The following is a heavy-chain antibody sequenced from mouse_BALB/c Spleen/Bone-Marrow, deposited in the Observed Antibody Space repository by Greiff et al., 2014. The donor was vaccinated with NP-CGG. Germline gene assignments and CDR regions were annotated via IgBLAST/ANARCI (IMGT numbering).Heavy chain of an antibody. CDR3: ARFHIYYGNYGSIDY. CDR2: IDPGSGST. J-gene: IGHJ4*01. D-gene: IGHD2-1*01. V-gene: IGHV1S41*01. Sequence: DLVKPGASVKLSCKASGYTFTSYWINWVKQRPGQGLEWIGRIDPGSGSTYYNEMFKGKATLTVDTSSSTAYIQLSSLSSDDCPVYDCARFHIYYGNYGSIDYWGQGTSVTVSS. CDR1: GYTFTSYW.